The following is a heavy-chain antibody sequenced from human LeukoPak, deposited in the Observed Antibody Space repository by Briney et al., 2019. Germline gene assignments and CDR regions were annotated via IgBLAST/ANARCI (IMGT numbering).Heavy chain of an antibody. CDR3: ARAYYHDSSDYYFPLDY. Sequence: GASVKVSCKASGYTFTSYYMHWVRQAPGQGLEWMGIINPSGGSTTYAQKFQGRVTMTRDTSTSTVYMELSSLRSEDTVVYYCARAYYHDSSDYYFPLDYWGQGTLVTVSS. J-gene: IGHJ4*02. CDR2: INPSGGST. D-gene: IGHD3-22*01. CDR1: GYTFTSYY. V-gene: IGHV1-46*01.